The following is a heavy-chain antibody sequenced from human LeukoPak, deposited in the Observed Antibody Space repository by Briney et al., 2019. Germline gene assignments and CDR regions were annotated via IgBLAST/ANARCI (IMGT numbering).Heavy chain of an antibody. V-gene: IGHV4-4*07. CDR1: GGSISSYY. Sequence: SETLSLTCTVSGGSISSYYWTWVRQAAGKGLEWIGRIYASGTTNYNPSLKSRVTMSVDTSKNQFSLKLSSVTAADTAVYYCARGPYCGGDCYFDSWGQGTLVTVSS. J-gene: IGHJ4*02. CDR3: ARGPYCGGDCYFDS. CDR2: IYASGTT. D-gene: IGHD2-21*01.